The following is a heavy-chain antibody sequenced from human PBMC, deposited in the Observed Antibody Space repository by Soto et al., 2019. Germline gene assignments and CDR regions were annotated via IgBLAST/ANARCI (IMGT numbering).Heavy chain of an antibody. D-gene: IGHD6-6*01. CDR2: IYYSGST. V-gene: IGHV4-39*01. J-gene: IGHJ4*02. CDR3: ARSSIEPRVFMYPFDS. CDR1: GGSISSSSSYY. Sequence: SETLSLTCTVSGGSISSSSSYYWGWIRQPPGKGLEWIGSIYYSGSTYYNPSLKSRLTISVDTSKNQFSLKLTSVTAADTAVYYCARSSIEPRVFMYPFDSWGQGTLVTVSS.